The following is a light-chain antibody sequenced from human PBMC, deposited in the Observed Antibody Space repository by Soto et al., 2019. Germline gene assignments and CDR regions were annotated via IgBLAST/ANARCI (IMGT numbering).Light chain of an antibody. CDR2: DAS. J-gene: IGKJ5*01. V-gene: IGKV1-33*01. Sequence: IRMTQSPSSFSASTGDRVTSTCRASQNINNYLNWYQQKPGRAPKLLIYDASNLEAGVPSRFRGSGSGPDFTFTISGLQPEDIATYYCQQYETLPTFGEGTRLEIK. CDR3: QQYETLPT. CDR1: QNINNY.